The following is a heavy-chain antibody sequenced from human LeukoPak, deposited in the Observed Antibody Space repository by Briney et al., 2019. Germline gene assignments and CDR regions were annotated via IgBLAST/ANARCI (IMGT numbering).Heavy chain of an antibody. CDR3: ARGSGLS. Sequence: ASVKVSCKASGYTFTSYDINWVRQAPGQRLEWMGWINAGNGNTKYSQKFQGRVTITRDTSASTAYMELSSLRSEDTAVYYCARGSGLSWGQGTLVTVSS. CDR1: GYTFTSYD. CDR2: INAGNGNT. V-gene: IGHV1-3*01. D-gene: IGHD3-10*01. J-gene: IGHJ5*02.